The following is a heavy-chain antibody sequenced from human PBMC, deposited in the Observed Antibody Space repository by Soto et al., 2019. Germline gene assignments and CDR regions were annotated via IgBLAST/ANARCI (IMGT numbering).Heavy chain of an antibody. CDR1: GFTFSSFG. CDR2: ISYDGSDE. Sequence: QVQLVESGGGVVQPGRSLRLSCAASGFTFSSFGMHWVRQAPGKGLEWVALISYDGSDEYYRDSVKGRFTISRDNSKNTLFLQVNSLRPEDTAVYYCAKDTSPGVSASSSDYWGQGARVTVSS. V-gene: IGHV3-30*18. CDR3: AKDTSPGVSASSSDY. D-gene: IGHD2-2*01. J-gene: IGHJ4*02.